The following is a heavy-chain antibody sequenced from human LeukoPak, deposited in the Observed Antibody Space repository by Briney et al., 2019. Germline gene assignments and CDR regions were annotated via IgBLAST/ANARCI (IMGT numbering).Heavy chain of an antibody. CDR2: IFPSGGEI. Sequence: GGSLRLSCAASGFTFNDYYMNWIRQAPGKGLEWVSSIFPSGGEIHYADSVRGRFTISRDNSKSTLSLQMNSLRVEDTAIYYCATYRQVLLPFESWGQGTLVTVSS. CDR1: GFTFNDYY. D-gene: IGHD5-18*01. V-gene: IGHV3-11*01. J-gene: IGHJ4*02. CDR3: ATYRQVLLPFES.